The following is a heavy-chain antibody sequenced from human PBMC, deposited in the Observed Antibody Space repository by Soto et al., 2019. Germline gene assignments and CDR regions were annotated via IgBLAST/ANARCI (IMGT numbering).Heavy chain of an antibody. Sequence: SVKVSCKASGFTFTSSTVQWVRQARGQRLEWIGWIVVGSGNTNYAQKFQERVTITRDMSTSTAYMELSSLRSEDTAAYYCAADGVTTGFFSPYNWFDPWGQ. V-gene: IGHV1-58*01. D-gene: IGHD4-17*01. CDR3: AADGVTTGFFSPYNWFDP. CDR1: GFTFTSST. J-gene: IGHJ5*02. CDR2: IVVGSGNT.